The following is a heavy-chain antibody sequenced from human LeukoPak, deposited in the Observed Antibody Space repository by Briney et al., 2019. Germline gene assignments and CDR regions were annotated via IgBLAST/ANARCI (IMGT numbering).Heavy chain of an antibody. J-gene: IGHJ4*02. CDR2: MYYSGST. V-gene: IGHV4-39*01. Sequence: SETLSLTCTVSGGSISSSSYYWGWIRQPPGKGLEWIGSMYYSGSTYYNPSLRSRVTMSVDTSKNQFSLKLSSVTAADTAVYYCARHTYYYDSSGYYLLGYFDYWGQGTLVTVSS. CDR1: GGSISSSSYY. CDR3: ARHTYYYDSSGYYLLGYFDY. D-gene: IGHD3-22*01.